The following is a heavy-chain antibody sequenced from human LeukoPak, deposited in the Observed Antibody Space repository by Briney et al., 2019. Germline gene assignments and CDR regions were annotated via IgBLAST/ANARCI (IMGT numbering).Heavy chain of an antibody. Sequence: SETLSLTCSVSSGSVRSSYYSWAWIRQAPGKGLEWVGGLDDSGNTYYNPSLKSRLTMSVDTSKNHFSLNLKSVAAADTSVYYCARRLRIGAAEWFDPWGQGIMVTVSS. CDR2: LDDSGNT. D-gene: IGHD2-15*01. CDR3: ARRLRIGAAEWFDP. V-gene: IGHV4-39*02. CDR1: SGSVRSSYYS. J-gene: IGHJ5*02.